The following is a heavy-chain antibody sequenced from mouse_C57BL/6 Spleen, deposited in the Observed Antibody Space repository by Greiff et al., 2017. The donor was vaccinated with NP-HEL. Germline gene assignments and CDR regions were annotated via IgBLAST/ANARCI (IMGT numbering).Heavy chain of an antibody. CDR3: ARYYGSSFYYFDD. D-gene: IGHD1-1*01. CDR2: IDPSDSYT. CDR1: GYTFTSYW. V-gene: IGHV1-69*01. Sequence: VKLQQPGAELVMPGASVKLSCKASGYTFTSYWMHWVKQRPGQGLEWIGEIDPSDSYTNYNQKFKGKSTLTVDKSSSTAYMQLSSLTSEDSAVYYCARYYGSSFYYFDDWGQGTTLTVSS. J-gene: IGHJ2*01.